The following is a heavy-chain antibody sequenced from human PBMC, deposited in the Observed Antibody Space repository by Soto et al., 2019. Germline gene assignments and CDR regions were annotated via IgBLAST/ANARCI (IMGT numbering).Heavy chain of an antibody. J-gene: IGHJ4*02. V-gene: IGHV4-59*08. CDR1: GDSISSYY. D-gene: IGHD5-12*01. Sequence: SETLSLTCTVSGDSISSYYWSWIRQPPGKGLEWIGHIYYSGSTNYNPSLKSRVTISIDTSKNQFFLKLRSVTAADTAVYYCAGSPRDGYNSLYWGQGTLVTVS. CDR2: IYYSGST. CDR3: AGSPRDGYNSLY.